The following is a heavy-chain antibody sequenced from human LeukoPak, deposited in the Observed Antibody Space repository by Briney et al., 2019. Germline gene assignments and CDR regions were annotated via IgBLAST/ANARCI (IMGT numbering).Heavy chain of an antibody. J-gene: IGHJ4*02. Sequence: ASVEVSCKASGYTFTGYYMHWVRQAPGQGLEWMGWINPNSGGTKYGQKFQGRVTMTGDTSISTAYMELSRLRSDDTAVYYCARSDENYYDSSGLGVDYWGQGTLVTVSS. CDR3: ARSDENYYDSSGLGVDY. CDR1: GYTFTGYY. D-gene: IGHD3-22*01. V-gene: IGHV1-2*02. CDR2: INPNSGGT.